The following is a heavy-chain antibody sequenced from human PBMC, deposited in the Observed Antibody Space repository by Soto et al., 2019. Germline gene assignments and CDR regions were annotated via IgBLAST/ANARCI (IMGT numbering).Heavy chain of an antibody. CDR2: ISAYNGYT. CDR3: AIDLSIYIWLDT. CDR1: GYVFSSYG. V-gene: IGHV1-18*01. J-gene: IGHJ5*02. Sequence: QAQLVQSGPEVKKPGASVKVSCKASGYVFSSYGISWVRQAPGQGPEWMGWISAYNGYTNYAQKLQGRVTMTTDTSTSTVYMELRSLRSDDTAVYYCAIDLSIYIWLDTWGQGTLVTVSS. D-gene: IGHD2-21*01.